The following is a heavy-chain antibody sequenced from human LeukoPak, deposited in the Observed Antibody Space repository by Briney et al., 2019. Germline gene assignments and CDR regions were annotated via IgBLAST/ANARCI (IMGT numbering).Heavy chain of an antibody. V-gene: IGHV3-30-3*01. CDR1: GFTFSSYA. D-gene: IGHD3-16*01. CDR2: ISYDGSNK. J-gene: IGHJ3*01. CDR3: ARDTMITFGEMAA. Sequence: GRSLRLSCAASGFTFSSYAMHWVRQAPGKGLEWVAVISYDGSNKYYADSVKGRFTISRDNSKNTLYLQMNSLRAEDTAVYYCARDTMITFGEMAAWGQGTMVTVSS.